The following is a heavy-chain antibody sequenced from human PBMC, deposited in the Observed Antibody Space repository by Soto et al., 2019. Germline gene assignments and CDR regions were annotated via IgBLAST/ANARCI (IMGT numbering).Heavy chain of an antibody. CDR2: IIPIFGTA. J-gene: IGHJ6*02. D-gene: IGHD6-13*01. CDR1: GGTFNSYA. Sequence: SVKVSCKASGGTFNSYAISWVRQAPGQGLEWMGGIIPIFGTANYAQKFQGRVTITADESTSTAYMELSSLRSEDTAVYYCARVIALYYYYGMDVWGQGTTVTVSS. V-gene: IGHV1-69*13. CDR3: ARVIALYYYYGMDV.